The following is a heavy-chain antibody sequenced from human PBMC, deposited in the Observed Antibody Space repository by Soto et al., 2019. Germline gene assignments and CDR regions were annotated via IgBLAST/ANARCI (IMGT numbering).Heavy chain of an antibody. CDR1: GGSISSSIYY. CDR2: IYYSRST. CDR3: ARLVYDSSGYRPG. D-gene: IGHD3-22*01. V-gene: IGHV4-39*01. Sequence: SETLSLTCTVSGGSISSSIYYWGWIRQPPGKGLEWIGSIYYSRSTYYNLSLKRRVTISVDTSKNQFSLKLSSVTAADTAVYYCARLVYDSSGYRPGWGQGTLVTVSS. J-gene: IGHJ4*02.